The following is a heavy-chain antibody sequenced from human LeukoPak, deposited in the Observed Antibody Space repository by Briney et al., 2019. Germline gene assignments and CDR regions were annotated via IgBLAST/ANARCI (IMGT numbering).Heavy chain of an antibody. V-gene: IGHV1-2*02. CDR3: ARDISGFGELPLYYFDY. CDR2: INPNSDGT. J-gene: IGHJ4*02. CDR1: GYTFTGYY. Sequence: GASVRVSCKASGYTFTGYYMHWVRQAPGQGLEWMGWINPNSDGTNYAQKFQGRVTMTRDTSISTAYMELSRLRSDDTAVYYCARDISGFGELPLYYFDYWGQGTLVTVSS. D-gene: IGHD3-10*01.